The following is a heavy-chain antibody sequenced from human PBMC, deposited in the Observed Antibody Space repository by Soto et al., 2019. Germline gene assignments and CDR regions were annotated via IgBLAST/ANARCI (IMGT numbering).Heavy chain of an antibody. Sequence: PSETLSLTCTVSGGSISSGGYYWSWIRQHPGKGLEWTGYIYYSGSTYYNPSLKSRVTISVDTSKNQFSLKLSSVTAADTAVYYCARAILRFLEWLAPKGYHSYYWGQGTPVPGSS. V-gene: IGHV4-31*03. J-gene: IGHJ4*02. CDR3: ARAILRFLEWLAPKGYHSYY. CDR1: GGSISSGGYY. D-gene: IGHD3-3*01. CDR2: IYYSGST.